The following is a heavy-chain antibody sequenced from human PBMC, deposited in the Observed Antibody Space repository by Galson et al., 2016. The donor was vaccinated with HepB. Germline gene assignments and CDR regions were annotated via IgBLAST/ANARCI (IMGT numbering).Heavy chain of an antibody. Sequence: SLRLSCAASGFTFSNSNMNWVRQAPGKGLEWVSSTSSIGTYIHYADSVKGRFTISRDNAKNSLYLQMNSLRAKDTALYYCARGAVVLTTWGQGTLVTVSS. CDR2: TSSIGTYI. CDR1: GFTFSNSN. CDR3: ARGAVVLTT. V-gene: IGHV3-21*01. J-gene: IGHJ4*02. D-gene: IGHD4/OR15-4a*01.